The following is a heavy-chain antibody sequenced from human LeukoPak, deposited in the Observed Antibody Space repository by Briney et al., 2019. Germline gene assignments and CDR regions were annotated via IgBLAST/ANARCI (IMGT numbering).Heavy chain of an antibody. Sequence: SVKVSCKASGGTFSSYASSWVRQAPEQGLEWMGRIIPIFGTANYAQKFQGRVTITADKSTSTAYMELSSLRSEDTAVYYCARDQGEKYQLLSGWGQGTLVTVSS. CDR3: ARDQGEKYQLLSG. J-gene: IGHJ4*02. V-gene: IGHV1-69*06. D-gene: IGHD2-2*01. CDR2: IIPIFGTA. CDR1: GGTFSSYA.